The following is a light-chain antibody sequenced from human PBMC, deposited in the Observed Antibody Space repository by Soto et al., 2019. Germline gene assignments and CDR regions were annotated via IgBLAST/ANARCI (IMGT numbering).Light chain of an antibody. CDR3: QQRSNWSLT. CDR1: RSVSSY. CDR2: DAS. J-gene: IGKJ4*01. V-gene: IGKV3-11*01. Sequence: EIVLTQSPATLPLSPGERATLSCRASRSVSSYLAWYQQKPGQAPRLLLYDASNRATGIPARFSGSGSGTDFTLTISSLQPEDFAVYYCQQRSNWSLTFGGGTKVDIK.